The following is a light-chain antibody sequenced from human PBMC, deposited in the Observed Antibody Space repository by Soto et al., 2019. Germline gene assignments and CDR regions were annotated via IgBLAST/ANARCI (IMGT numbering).Light chain of an antibody. CDR2: GAS. CDR1: QSVSGGH. CDR3: QQYGSSLIT. V-gene: IGKV3-20*01. J-gene: IGKJ5*01. Sequence: EIVMTQSPATLSVSPGERATLSCRASQSVSGGHLAWYQQKPGQGPRLLIYGASSRATGIPDRFSGSGSGTDFTLTISRLEPEDFAVYYCQQYGSSLITFGQGTRLEIK.